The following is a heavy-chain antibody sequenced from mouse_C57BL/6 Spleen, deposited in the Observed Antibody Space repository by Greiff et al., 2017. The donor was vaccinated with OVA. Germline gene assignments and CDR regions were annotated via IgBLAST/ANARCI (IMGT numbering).Heavy chain of an antibody. V-gene: IGHV5-9-1*02. J-gene: IGHJ2*01. CDR2: ISSGGDYI. CDR3: TRDRTGTGRFDY. Sequence: EVKVVESGEGLVKPGGSLKLSCAASGFTFSSYAMSWVRQTPEKRLEWVAYISSGGDYIYYADTVKGRFTISRDNARNTLYLQMSSLKSEDTAMYYCTRDRTGTGRFDYWGQGTTLTVSS. D-gene: IGHD4-1*01. CDR1: GFTFSSYA.